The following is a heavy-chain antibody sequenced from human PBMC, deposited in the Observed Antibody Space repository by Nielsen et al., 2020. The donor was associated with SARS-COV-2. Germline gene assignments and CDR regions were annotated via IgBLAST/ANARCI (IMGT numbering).Heavy chain of an antibody. V-gene: IGHV5-10-1*01. D-gene: IGHD2-2*02. J-gene: IGHJ4*02. Sequence: VRPMPGKGLEWMGRIDPGDSYSNYSPSFQGHVRFSADKSITTAFLQLTSLKASDIAVYYCARLGDPYRTSASCYSHCDHWGQGTLVTVSS. CDR2: IDPGDSYS. CDR3: ARLGDPYRTSASCYSHCDH.